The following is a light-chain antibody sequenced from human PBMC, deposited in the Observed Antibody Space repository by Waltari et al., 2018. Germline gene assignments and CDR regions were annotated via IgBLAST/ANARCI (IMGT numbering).Light chain of an antibody. CDR3: QCYDGSNQGTWV. V-gene: IGLV6-57*03. Sequence: NFMLTQPHSVSESPGKTVTISCTRTSGSIASNFVQWYQQRPGRAPKLVIYEDDQRVSGGPHRFSGSIDSSSNSASLTISGLKTEDEADYYCQCYDGSNQGTWVFGGGTKLTVL. J-gene: IGLJ3*02. CDR2: EDD. CDR1: SGSIASNF.